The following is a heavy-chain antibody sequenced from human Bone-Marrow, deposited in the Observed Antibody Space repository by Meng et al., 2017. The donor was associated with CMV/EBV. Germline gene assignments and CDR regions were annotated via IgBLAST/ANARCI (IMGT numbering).Heavy chain of an antibody. CDR2: ISCDVNNK. D-gene: IGHD6-19*01. Sequence: GESLKISCAASGFTFSCAVMHWVRQAPGKGLEWVAVISCDVNNKYHADSVKGRLTISRDNSKNTLYLQMNSLRAEDTAEYYCARDKSAGIAVAAFDYWGQGTLVTVSS. J-gene: IGHJ4*02. CDR1: GFTFSCAV. V-gene: IGHV3-30-3*01. CDR3: ARDKSAGIAVAAFDY.